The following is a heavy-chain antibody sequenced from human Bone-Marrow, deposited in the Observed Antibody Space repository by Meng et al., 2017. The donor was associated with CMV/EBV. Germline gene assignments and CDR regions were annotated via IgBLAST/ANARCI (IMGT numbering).Heavy chain of an antibody. CDR3: ARGGGYCSSTSCYGWFDP. J-gene: IGHJ5*02. CDR1: GSFSGYY. D-gene: IGHD2-2*01. CDR2: INHSGST. V-gene: IGHV4-34*01. Sequence: GSFSGYYWGWIRQHPRKGLEWIEKINHSGSTNYDPSLKRRVTISIDTSKNQFSLKLSSVTAADTAVYYCARGGGYCSSTSCYGWFDPWGQGTLVTVSS.